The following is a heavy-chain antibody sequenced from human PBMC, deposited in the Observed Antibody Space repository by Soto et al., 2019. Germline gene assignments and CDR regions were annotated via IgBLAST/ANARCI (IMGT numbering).Heavy chain of an antibody. V-gene: IGHV3-23*01. CDR1: GFTFSSYA. J-gene: IGHJ6*02. Sequence: EVQLLESGGGLVQPGGSLRLSCAASGFTFSSYAMSWVRQAPGKGLEWVSAISGSGGSTYYADSVKGRFTISRDNSKNPLYLQMNSLRAEDTAVYYCAKGSAMVRVVIYYYGMDGWGQGTTVTVSS. CDR2: ISGSGGST. D-gene: IGHD3-10*01. CDR3: AKGSAMVRVVIYYYGMDG.